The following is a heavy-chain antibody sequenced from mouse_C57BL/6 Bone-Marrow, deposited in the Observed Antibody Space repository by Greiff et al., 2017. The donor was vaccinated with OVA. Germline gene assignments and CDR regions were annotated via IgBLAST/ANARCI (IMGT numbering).Heavy chain of an antibody. Sequence: EVMLVESGGDLVKPGGSLTLSCAVSGFSFSSYGLSWVRQTLDKRLVGVATISSGGSYTYYPDSVKGRFTISSDNAKNTMYQQMGSLKCEDTAMYYCARHGYAWFAYWGQGTLVTVSA. CDR3: ARHGYAWFAY. CDR2: ISSGGSYT. J-gene: IGHJ3*01. V-gene: IGHV5-6*02. D-gene: IGHD1-2*01. CDR1: GFSFSSYG.